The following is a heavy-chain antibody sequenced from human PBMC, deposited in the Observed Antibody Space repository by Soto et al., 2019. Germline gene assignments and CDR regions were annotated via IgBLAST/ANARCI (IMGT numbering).Heavy chain of an antibody. CDR2: MNPGSGDT. Sequence: ASVKVSCRASGYSFTNNDVSWVRQATGQGLEWMGWMNPGSGDTGYAQKFQGRVTMTRDISIATAYMELSSLRSDDTAIYYCARMQTFGSLNWFDPWGQGTLVTVSS. CDR3: ARMQTFGSLNWFDP. D-gene: IGHD3-16*01. CDR1: GYSFTNND. J-gene: IGHJ5*02. V-gene: IGHV1-8*01.